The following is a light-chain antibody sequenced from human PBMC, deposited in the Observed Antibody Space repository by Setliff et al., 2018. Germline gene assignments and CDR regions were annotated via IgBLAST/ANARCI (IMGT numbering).Light chain of an antibody. CDR3: SIHRSRGYV. CDR2: EVT. Sequence: QSALTQPPSASGSPGQSLTISCTGTSRDIGAYNSVSWYQQHPGKAPKLLIYEVTKRPSGVPDRFSGSKSGNTASLTISGLQAEDEADYYCSIHRSRGYVFGTGTKV. V-gene: IGLV2-8*01. CDR1: SRDIGAYNS. J-gene: IGLJ1*01.